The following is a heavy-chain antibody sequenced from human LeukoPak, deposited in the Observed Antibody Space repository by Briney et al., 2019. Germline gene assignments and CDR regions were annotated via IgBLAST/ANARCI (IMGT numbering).Heavy chain of an antibody. D-gene: IGHD6-6*01. Sequence: GGSLRLSCTASGFTFSSYSMNWVRQAPGKGLEWFSSISSSSSYIYYADSVKGRFTISRDNAKNSLYLQMNSLRAEDTAVYYCARDFPSSSLAPSHWGQGTLVTVSS. CDR3: ARDFPSSSLAPSH. CDR2: ISSSSSYI. V-gene: IGHV3-21*01. CDR1: GFTFSSYS. J-gene: IGHJ4*02.